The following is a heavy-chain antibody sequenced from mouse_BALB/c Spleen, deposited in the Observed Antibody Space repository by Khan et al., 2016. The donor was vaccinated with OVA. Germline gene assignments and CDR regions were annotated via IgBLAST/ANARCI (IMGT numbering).Heavy chain of an antibody. V-gene: IGHV9-3-1*01. CDR1: GYTFTDYG. Sequence: QIQLVQSGPELKKPGETVKISCKASGYTFTDYGMNWVKQAPGKGLKWMGYINTYTGEPTYADDFKGRLAFSLETSASTAYLHINNLKNEDTATYFCARSPTWFAYWGQGTLVTVSA. CDR2: INTYTGEP. J-gene: IGHJ3*01. CDR3: ARSPTWFAY.